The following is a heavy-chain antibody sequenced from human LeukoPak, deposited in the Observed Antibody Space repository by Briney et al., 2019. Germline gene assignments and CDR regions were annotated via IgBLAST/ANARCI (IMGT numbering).Heavy chain of an antibody. V-gene: IGHV3-48*03. D-gene: IGHD2-2*01. CDR1: GFTFSSYD. J-gene: IGHJ4*02. Sequence: GGSLRLSCAASGFTFSSYDMNWVRQAPGKGLEWVSYISSSGSTIHYADSVKGRFTISRDNAKNSLYLQMNSLRAEDTAVYYCTIIGIVPAAGGQGTLVTVFS. CDR3: TIIGIVPAA. CDR2: ISSSGSTI.